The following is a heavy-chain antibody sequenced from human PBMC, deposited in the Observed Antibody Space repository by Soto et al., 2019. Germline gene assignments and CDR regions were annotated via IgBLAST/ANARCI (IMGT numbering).Heavy chain of an antibody. CDR3: ARAYYDFWSGLKWFDP. J-gene: IGHJ5*02. CDR1: GGSISSGGYS. Sequence: SETLSLTCAVSGGSISSGGYSWSWIRQPPGKGLEWIGYIYHSGSTYYNPSLKSRVTISVDRSKNQFSLKLSSVTAADTAVYYCARAYYDFWSGLKWFDPWGQGTLVTVSS. V-gene: IGHV4-30-2*01. CDR2: IYHSGST. D-gene: IGHD3-3*01.